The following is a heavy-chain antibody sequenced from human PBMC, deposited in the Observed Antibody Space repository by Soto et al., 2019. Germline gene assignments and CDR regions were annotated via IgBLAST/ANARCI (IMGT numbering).Heavy chain of an antibody. CDR3: AKVGKGENTAPSSYMDV. V-gene: IGHV3-23*01. Sequence: PWRPLRHSCAASGFTFISYARSWVRQAPGKGLEWVSAISGSGGSTYYADSVKGRFTISRDNSKNTLYLQMNSLRAEDTAVYYCAKVGKGENTAPSSYMDVWGKGTTVTVSS. D-gene: IGHD5-18*01. J-gene: IGHJ6*03. CDR2: ISGSGGST. CDR1: GFTFISYA.